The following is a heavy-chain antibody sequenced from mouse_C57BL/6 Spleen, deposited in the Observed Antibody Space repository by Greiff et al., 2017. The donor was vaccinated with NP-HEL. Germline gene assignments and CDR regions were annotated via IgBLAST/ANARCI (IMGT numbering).Heavy chain of an antibody. CDR1: GFTFTDYY. D-gene: IGHD1-1*01. Sequence: EVMLVESGGGLVQPGGSLSLSCAASGFTFTDYYMSWVRQPPGKALEWLGFIRNKANGYTTEYSASVKGRFTISRDNSQSILYLQMNALRAEDSATYYCARYISYGSSSRYFDVWGTGTTVTVSS. CDR2: IRNKANGYTT. V-gene: IGHV7-3*01. J-gene: IGHJ1*03. CDR3: ARYISYGSSSRYFDV.